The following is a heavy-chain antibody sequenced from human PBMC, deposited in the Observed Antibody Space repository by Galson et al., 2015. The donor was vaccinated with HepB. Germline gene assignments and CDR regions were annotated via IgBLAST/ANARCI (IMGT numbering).Heavy chain of an antibody. J-gene: IGHJ5*02. Sequence: SLRLSCAASGFTFSSYAMHWVRQAPGKGLEWVAVISYDGSNKYYADSVKGRFTISRDNSKNTLYLQMNSLRAEDTAVYYCARDQDEGSSGYFNWFDPWGQGTLVTVSS. CDR3: ARDQDEGSSGYFNWFDP. V-gene: IGHV3-30*04. CDR1: GFTFSSYA. D-gene: IGHD3-22*01. CDR2: ISYDGSNK.